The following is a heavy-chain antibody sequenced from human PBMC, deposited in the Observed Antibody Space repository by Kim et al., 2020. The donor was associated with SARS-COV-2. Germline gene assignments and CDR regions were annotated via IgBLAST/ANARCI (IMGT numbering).Heavy chain of an antibody. J-gene: IGHJ4*02. V-gene: IGHV1-2*02. Sequence: GGTNSSPKFPGRVTMTRDTSISTVYLELTSLRSDDTAVYYCARSSLLDFDYWGQGTLVTVSS. CDR2: GGT. CDR3: ARSSLLDFDY. D-gene: IGHD3-16*02.